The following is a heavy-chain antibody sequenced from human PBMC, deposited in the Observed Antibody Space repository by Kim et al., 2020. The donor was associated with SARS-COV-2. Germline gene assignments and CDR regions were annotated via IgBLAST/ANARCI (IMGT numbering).Heavy chain of an antibody. CDR3: ARCVSGSGKSMNNYGMDV. Sequence: ASVKVSCKASGYTFTSYYMHWVRQAPGQGLEWMGIINPSGGSTSYAQKFQGRVTMTRDTSTSTVYMELSSLRSEDTAVYYCARCVSGSGKSMNNYGMDVWGQGTTVTVSS. V-gene: IGHV1-46*01. CDR1: GYTFTSYY. J-gene: IGHJ6*02. CDR2: INPSGGST. D-gene: IGHD3-10*01.